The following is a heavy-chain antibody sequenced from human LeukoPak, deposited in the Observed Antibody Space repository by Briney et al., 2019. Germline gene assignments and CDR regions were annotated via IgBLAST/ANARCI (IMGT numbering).Heavy chain of an antibody. Sequence: SETLSLTCTVSGGSISSYYWSWIRQPPGKGLKWIGYIYYSGSTNYNPSLKSRVTISVDTSKNQFSLKLSSVTAADTAVYYCARQAYPLVGATSPFDYWGQGTLVTVSS. V-gene: IGHV4-59*08. D-gene: IGHD1-26*01. CDR2: IYYSGST. J-gene: IGHJ4*02. CDR1: GGSISSYY. CDR3: ARQAYPLVGATSPFDY.